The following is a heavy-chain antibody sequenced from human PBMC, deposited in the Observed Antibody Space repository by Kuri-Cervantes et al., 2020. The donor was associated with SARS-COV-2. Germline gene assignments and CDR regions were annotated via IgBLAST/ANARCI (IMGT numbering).Heavy chain of an antibody. V-gene: IGHV3-13*03. J-gene: IGHJ4*02. Sequence: GESLKISCAACGFTFSSYDMHWVRQATGKGLEWVSAIGTAGDTYYPGSVKGQFTISRENAKNSLYLQMNSLRAEDTAVYYCAREEPLSEAFDYWGQGTLVTVSS. CDR2: IGTAGDT. CDR3: AREEPLSEAFDY. D-gene: IGHD1-14*01. CDR1: GFTFSSYD.